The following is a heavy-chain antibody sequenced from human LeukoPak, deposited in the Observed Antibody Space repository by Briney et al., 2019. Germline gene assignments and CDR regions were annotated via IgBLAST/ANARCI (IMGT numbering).Heavy chain of an antibody. J-gene: IGHJ4*02. D-gene: IGHD2-2*01. CDR2: INHRGST. V-gene: IGHV4-34*01. CDR1: GGSFSGYY. Sequence: SETLSLTCAVYGGSFSGYYWSWIRQPPGKGLEWIGEINHRGSTNYNPSLKSRVTISVDTSKNQFSLKLSSVTAADTAVYYCARGWDEYQLYYFDYWGQGTLVTVSS. CDR3: ARGWDEYQLYYFDY.